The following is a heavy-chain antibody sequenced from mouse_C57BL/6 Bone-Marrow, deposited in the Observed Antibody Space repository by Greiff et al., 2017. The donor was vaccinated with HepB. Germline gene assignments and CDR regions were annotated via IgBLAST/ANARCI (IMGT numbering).Heavy chain of an antibody. CDR1: GYTFTDHT. Sequence: QVQLQQSDAELVKPGASVKISCKVSGYTFTDHTIHWMKQRPEQGLEWIGYIYPRDGSSRYNEKFKGKATLTEDKSSRTAYMQLNSLTSEDSAVFFCARRTTVGYFDVWGTGTTVTVSS. CDR2: IYPRDGSS. D-gene: IGHD1-1*01. CDR3: ARRTTVGYFDV. V-gene: IGHV1-78*01. J-gene: IGHJ1*03.